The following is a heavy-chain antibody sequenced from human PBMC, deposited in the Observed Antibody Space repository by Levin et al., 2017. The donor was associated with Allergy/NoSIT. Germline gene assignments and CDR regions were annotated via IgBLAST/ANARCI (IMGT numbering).Heavy chain of an antibody. V-gene: IGHV3-53*01. CDR3: ARHQKNSFDI. D-gene: IGHD2/OR15-2a*01. J-gene: IGHJ3*02. Sequence: SCAASGLTVNNNYMNWVRQAPGKGLEWVSVIFGGDMTFYADSVKGRFTISRENSKNTFYLQMNSLRAEDTAMYYCARHQKNSFDIWGQGTMVTVSP. CDR1: GLTVNNNY. CDR2: IFGGDMT.